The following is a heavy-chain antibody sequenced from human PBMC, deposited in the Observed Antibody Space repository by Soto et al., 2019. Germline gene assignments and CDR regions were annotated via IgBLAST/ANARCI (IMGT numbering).Heavy chain of an antibody. Sequence: ASVKVSCKAYGYTFTDYYMHWVRQAPGQGLEWMGWINPNTGGTNYAQKFQGWVTMTRDTSITTAYMELSRLRSDGTAVYYCARDAYEAKDGMDVWGQGTTVTVSS. J-gene: IGHJ6*02. V-gene: IGHV1-2*04. CDR2: INPNTGGT. CDR3: ARDAYEAKDGMDV. CDR1: GYTFTDYY. D-gene: IGHD2-21*01.